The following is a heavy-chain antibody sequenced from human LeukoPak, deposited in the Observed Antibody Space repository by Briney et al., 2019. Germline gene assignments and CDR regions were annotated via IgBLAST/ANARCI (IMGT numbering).Heavy chain of an antibody. CDR3: ARDGYDFWSGYYDY. CDR1: GGSFSGYY. J-gene: IGHJ4*02. CDR2: INHSGST. Sequence: SETLSLTCAVYGGSFSGYYWSWIRQPPGKALEWIGEINHSGSTNYNPSLKSRVTISVDTSKNQFSLRLSSVTAADTAVYYCARDGYDFWSGYYDYWGQGTLVTVSS. D-gene: IGHD3-3*01. V-gene: IGHV4-34*01.